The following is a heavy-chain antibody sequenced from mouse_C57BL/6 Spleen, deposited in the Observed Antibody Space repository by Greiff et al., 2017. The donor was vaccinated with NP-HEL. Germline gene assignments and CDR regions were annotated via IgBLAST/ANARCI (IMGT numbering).Heavy chain of an antibody. CDR3: ARSLYYGSSLYYFDY. J-gene: IGHJ2*01. Sequence: QVQLQQPGAELVKPGASVKLSCKASGYTFTSYWMHWVKQRPGQGLEWIGMIHPNSGSTNYNEKFKSKATLTVDKSSSTAYMQLSSLTSEDSAVYYCARSLYYGSSLYYFDYWGQGTTLTVSS. V-gene: IGHV1-64*01. CDR1: GYTFTSYW. D-gene: IGHD1-1*01. CDR2: IHPNSGST.